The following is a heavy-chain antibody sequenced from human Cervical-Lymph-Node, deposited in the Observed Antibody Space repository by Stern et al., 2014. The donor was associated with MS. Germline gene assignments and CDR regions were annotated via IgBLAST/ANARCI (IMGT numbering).Heavy chain of an antibody. V-gene: IGHV4-61*02. J-gene: IGHJ6*02. D-gene: IGHD5-24*01. CDR1: GGSMRSGTYF. Sequence: QLQLQESGPGLVKPSQTLSLTCSVSGGSMRSGTYFWSWMRQPAGKELEWIGHIYTTGNTNYNPSLKMRVSISMDKSKSLFSLKLTSVTAADTAVYYCARALARWLENDYYSYYGMDVWGPGTTVTVSS. CDR3: ARALARWLENDYYSYYGMDV. CDR2: IYTTGNT.